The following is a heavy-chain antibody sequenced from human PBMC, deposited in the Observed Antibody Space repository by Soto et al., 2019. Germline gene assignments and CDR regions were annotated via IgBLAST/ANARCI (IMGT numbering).Heavy chain of an antibody. CDR2: SYYSGST. Sequence: SETLSLTGTLSGGTISSGDSYWSCIRHPPGKGLEWIGYSYYSGSTYYNPSLKSRVTISVDTAKNQFYLKLSSGTAADTAVYYCVGGLYWLDPWGQGTLVTV. J-gene: IGHJ5*02. D-gene: IGHD3-10*01. CDR3: VGGLYWLDP. CDR1: GGTISSGDSY. V-gene: IGHV4-30-4*01.